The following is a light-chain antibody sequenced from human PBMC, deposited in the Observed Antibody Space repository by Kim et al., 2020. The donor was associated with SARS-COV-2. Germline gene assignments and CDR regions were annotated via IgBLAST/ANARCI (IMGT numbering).Light chain of an antibody. J-gene: IGLJ6*01. CDR2: TNN. Sequence: QSVLTQPPSTYGTPGERVTISCSGPSSNIGSNVVNWYQEVPGRAPQLVIFTNNLRPSGVPDRFSGSKSGTSASLAITGLQSEDEADYHCAAWDDSLNDWVFGKGTKVTVL. CDR1: SSNIGSNV. CDR3: AAWDDSLNDWV. V-gene: IGLV1-44*01.